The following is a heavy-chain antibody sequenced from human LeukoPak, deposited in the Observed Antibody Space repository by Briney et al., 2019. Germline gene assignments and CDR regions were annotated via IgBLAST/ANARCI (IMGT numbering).Heavy chain of an antibody. D-gene: IGHD2-15*01. CDR1: GGSFSGYY. CDR2: INHSGST. CDR3: ARELRYCSGGSCYHNWYFDL. V-gene: IGHV4-34*01. Sequence: SETLSLTCAVYGGSFSGYYWSWTRQPPGKGLEWIGEINHSGSTNYNPSLKSRVTISVDTSKNQFSLKLSSVTAADTAVYYCARELRYCSGGSCYHNWYFDLWGRGTLVTVSS. J-gene: IGHJ2*01.